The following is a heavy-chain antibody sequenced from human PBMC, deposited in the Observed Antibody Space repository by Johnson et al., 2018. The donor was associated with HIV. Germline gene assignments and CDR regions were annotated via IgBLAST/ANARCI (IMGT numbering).Heavy chain of an antibody. CDR2: ISYDGSNK. D-gene: IGHD6-6*01. J-gene: IGHJ3*02. CDR3: ARATRSSSSGRHDAFDI. CDR1: GFTFSSYA. Sequence: QVQLVESGGGVVQPGRSLRLSFAASGFTFSSYAMHWVRQAPGKGLEWVAVISYDGSNKYYADSVKGRFTISRDNSKNTLYLQMNSLRAEDTAVYYCARATRSSSSGRHDAFDIWGQGTMVTVSS. V-gene: IGHV3-30*04.